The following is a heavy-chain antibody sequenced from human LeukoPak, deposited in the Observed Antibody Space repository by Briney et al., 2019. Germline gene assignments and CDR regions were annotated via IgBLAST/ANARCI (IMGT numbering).Heavy chain of an antibody. D-gene: IGHD6-19*01. V-gene: IGHV3-66*01. CDR1: GFTVSTTY. Sequence: GGSLRLSCAASGFTVSTTYMSWVRQAPGKGLEWVSVIYSGDTTSYADSVKGRFTISRDSSKNTLYLQMNSLRAEDTAVYYCARDWYSSGYYGYWGQGTLVTVSS. J-gene: IGHJ4*02. CDR2: IYSGDTT. CDR3: ARDWYSSGYYGY.